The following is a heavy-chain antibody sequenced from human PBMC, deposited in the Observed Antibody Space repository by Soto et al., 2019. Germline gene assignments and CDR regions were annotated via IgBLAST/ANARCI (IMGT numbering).Heavy chain of an antibody. J-gene: IGHJ5*02. CDR2: IYHSGSP. CDR3: ARRIPAAPNWFDP. V-gene: IGHV4-4*02. CDR1: GGSISSGTW. D-gene: IGHD2-2*01. Sequence: QVQLQESGPGLVKPSGTLSLTCAVSGGSISSGTWWSWVRQSPGRGLEWIGEIYHSGSPNYNPSLKSRVTMSVDKSKTLVSLSLSSVTAADSALYYCARRIPAAPNWFDPWGQGTLVTVSS.